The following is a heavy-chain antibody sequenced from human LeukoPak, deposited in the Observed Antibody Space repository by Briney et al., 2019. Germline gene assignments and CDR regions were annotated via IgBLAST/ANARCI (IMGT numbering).Heavy chain of an antibody. D-gene: IGHD6-13*01. CDR1: GGSISSYY. CDR2: IYYIGST. CDR3: ARQESSSWQNFDY. V-gene: IGHV4-59*08. Sequence: PSETLSLTCTVSGGSISSYYWSWIRQPPGKGLEWVGYIYYIGSTNYNPSLRSRVTISVDTSKNQFSLKLSSVTAADTAVYYCARQESSSWQNFDYWGQGTLVTVSS. J-gene: IGHJ4*02.